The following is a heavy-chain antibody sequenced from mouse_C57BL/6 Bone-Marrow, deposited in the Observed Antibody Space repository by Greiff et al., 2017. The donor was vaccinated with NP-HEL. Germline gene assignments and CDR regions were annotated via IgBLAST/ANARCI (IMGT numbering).Heavy chain of an antibody. J-gene: IGHJ4*01. Sequence: QVQLQQSGPELVKPGASVKISCKASGYAFSSSWMNWVKQRPGKGLEWIGRIYPGDGDTNYNGKFTGKATLTADKASSTAYMQLSSLTSEDSAVYFCARLGAMDYWGQGTSVTVSS. D-gene: IGHD4-1*01. CDR3: ARLGAMDY. CDR2: IYPGDGDT. CDR1: GYAFSSSW. V-gene: IGHV1-82*01.